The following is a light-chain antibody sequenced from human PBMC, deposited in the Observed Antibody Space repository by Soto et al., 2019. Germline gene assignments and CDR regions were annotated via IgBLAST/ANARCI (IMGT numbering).Light chain of an antibody. CDR2: DAS. CDR1: QSVSSS. Sequence: EVVMTQSPATLSLSPGERATLSCRASQSVSSSLAWYQQKPGQVPRLLIYDASTRATGIPARFSGSGSGTEFTLSISSLQSEDFAVYYCQQYNNWPPLTFGGGTKVEIK. J-gene: IGKJ4*01. V-gene: IGKV3-15*01. CDR3: QQYNNWPPLT.